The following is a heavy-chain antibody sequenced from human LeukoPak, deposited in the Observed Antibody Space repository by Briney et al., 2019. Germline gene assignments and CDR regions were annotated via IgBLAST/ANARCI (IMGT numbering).Heavy chain of an antibody. CDR3: AKSFNMYSSPYFDY. D-gene: IGHD6-13*01. CDR1: GFTFSNYA. J-gene: IGHJ4*02. CDR2: ISGSGGST. Sequence: GGSLRLSCAASGFTFSNYAMSWVRQAPGKGLEWVSAISGSGGSTYYADSVKGRFTISRDNSKNTLYLQMNSLRAEDTAVYYCAKSFNMYSSPYFDYWGQGTLVTVSS. V-gene: IGHV3-23*01.